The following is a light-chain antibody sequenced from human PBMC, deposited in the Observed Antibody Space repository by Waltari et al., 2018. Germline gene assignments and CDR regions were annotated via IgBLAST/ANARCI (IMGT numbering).Light chain of an antibody. CDR2: WAS. J-gene: IGKJ1*01. CDR3: LQYLHTPRT. Sequence: DVVMTQSPASLAVSLGERPTINCKSSQSLLYTSNNTNYLAWYQQKPGQPPKILIYWASIRESGVPDRFSGSGSGTDFTLTISGLQAEDVASYFCLQYLHTPRTFGQGTKVEIK. CDR1: QSLLYTSNNTNY. V-gene: IGKV4-1*01.